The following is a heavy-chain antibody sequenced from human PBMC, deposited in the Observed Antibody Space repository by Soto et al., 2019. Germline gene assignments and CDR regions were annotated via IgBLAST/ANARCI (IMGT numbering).Heavy chain of an antibody. V-gene: IGHV3-9*01. J-gene: IGHJ4*02. D-gene: IGHD6-13*01. Sequence: GGSLRLSCAASGFTFDDYAMHWVRQAPGKGLEWVSGISWNSGSIGYADSVKGRFTISRDNAKNSLYLQMNSLRAEDTALYYCAKDIAAAGTLLDYWGQGTLVTVSS. CDR2: ISWNSGSI. CDR1: GFTFDDYA. CDR3: AKDIAAAGTLLDY.